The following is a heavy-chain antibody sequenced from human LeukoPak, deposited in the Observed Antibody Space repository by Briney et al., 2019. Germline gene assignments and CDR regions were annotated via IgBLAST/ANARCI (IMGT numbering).Heavy chain of an antibody. CDR3: ARIRYIAPAATGDYYYMDV. CDR2: ISAYNGNT. D-gene: IGHD6-13*01. V-gene: IGHV1-18*01. Sequence: ASVKVSCKASGYTFTSYGISWVRQAPGQGLEWMGWISAYNGNTNYAQKLQGRVTMTTDTSTSTNYMELRSLRSYNTAVHSLARIRYIAPAATGDYYYMDVWGKGTTVTVSS. J-gene: IGHJ6*03. CDR1: GYTFTSYG.